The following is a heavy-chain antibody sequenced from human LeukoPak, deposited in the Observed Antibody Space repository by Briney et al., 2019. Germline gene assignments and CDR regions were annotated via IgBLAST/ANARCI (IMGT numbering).Heavy chain of an antibody. D-gene: IGHD3-9*01. CDR1: GFTFSSYG. J-gene: IGHJ5*02. Sequence: SGGTLRLSCAASGFTFSSYGMSWVRQAPGKGLEWVSVISGSGSSTTYADSVKGRFTISRDNSKNMLYLQMNSLRAEDTAVYYCAKDRDFGLLLSIRENWFDAWGQGTLVTVSS. CDR2: ISGSGSST. V-gene: IGHV3-23*01. CDR3: AKDRDFGLLLSIRENWFDA.